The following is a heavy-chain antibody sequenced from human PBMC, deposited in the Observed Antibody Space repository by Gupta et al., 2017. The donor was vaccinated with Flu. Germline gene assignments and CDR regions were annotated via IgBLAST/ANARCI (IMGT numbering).Heavy chain of an antibody. CDR3: AKEGWYYYYMDV. Sequence: TFSSYGIHWVRQAPGKGLEWVAFISHDGSDTYYADSVKGRFTISRDNSKNTLYLQMNSLRVEDTAVDYCAKEGWYYYYMDVWGKGTTVTVSS. CDR1: TFSSYG. V-gene: IGHV3-30*18. CDR2: ISHDGSDT. D-gene: IGHD1-20*01. J-gene: IGHJ6*03.